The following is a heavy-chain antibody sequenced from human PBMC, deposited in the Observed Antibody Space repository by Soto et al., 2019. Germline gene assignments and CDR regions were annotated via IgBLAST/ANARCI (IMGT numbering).Heavy chain of an antibody. D-gene: IGHD6-13*01. CDR2: IIPIFGTA. V-gene: IGHV1-69*01. Sequence: QVQLVQSGAEVKKPGSSVKVSCKASGGTFSSYAISWVRQAPGQGLEWMGGIIPIFGTANYAQKFQGRVTITADQSTSTAYMELGSLRSVYTAVYYCARVAAGSRLYNWFDPWGQGPLVPVSS. CDR1: GGTFSSYA. CDR3: ARVAAGSRLYNWFDP. J-gene: IGHJ5*02.